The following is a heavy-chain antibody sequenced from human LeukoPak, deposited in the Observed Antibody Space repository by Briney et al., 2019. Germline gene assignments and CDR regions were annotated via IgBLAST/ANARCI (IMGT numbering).Heavy chain of an antibody. J-gene: IGHJ4*02. Sequence: PGGSLRLSCAASGFTFKTYAMHWVRQAPGKGLEWLAVIWYDGKFKYYGDSVKGRISISRDNSKATLDLQMDNLGAEDSGVYYCARGFGSGASSVQFWGQGTLVTVSS. CDR2: IWYDGKFK. D-gene: IGHD2-15*01. CDR1: GFTFKTYA. V-gene: IGHV3-33*01. CDR3: ARGFGSGASSVQF.